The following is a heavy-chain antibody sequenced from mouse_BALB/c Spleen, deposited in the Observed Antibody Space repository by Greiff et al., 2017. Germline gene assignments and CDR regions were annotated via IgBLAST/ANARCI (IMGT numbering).Heavy chain of an antibody. CDR3: ARVYYGYDGRQAWFAY. Sequence: EVKLMESGPDLVKPSQSLSLTCTVTGYSITSGYSWHWIRQFPGNKLEWMGYIHYSGSTNYNPSLKSRISITRDTSKNQFFLQLNSVTTEDTATYYCARVYYGYDGRQAWFAYWGQGTLVTVSA. V-gene: IGHV3-1*02. J-gene: IGHJ3*01. CDR1: GYSITSGYS. D-gene: IGHD2-2*01. CDR2: IHYSGST.